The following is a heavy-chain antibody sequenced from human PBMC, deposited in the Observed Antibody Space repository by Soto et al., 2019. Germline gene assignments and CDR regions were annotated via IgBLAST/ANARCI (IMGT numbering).Heavy chain of an antibody. V-gene: IGHV3-30*18. Sequence: GSLRLSCAASGFTFSSYGMHWVRQAPGKGLEWVAVISYDGSNKYYADSVKGRFTISRDNSKNTLYLQMNSLRGEDTAVYYCAKEADISGYYPDYWGQGT. CDR3: AKEADISGYYPDY. J-gene: IGHJ4*02. CDR1: GFTFSSYG. D-gene: IGHD3-22*01. CDR2: ISYDGSNK.